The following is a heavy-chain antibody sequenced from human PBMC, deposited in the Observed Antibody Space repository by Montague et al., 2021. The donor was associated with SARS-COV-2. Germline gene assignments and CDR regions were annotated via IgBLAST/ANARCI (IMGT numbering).Heavy chain of an antibody. J-gene: IGHJ4*02. CDR3: AREYIEAAGHGNDY. CDR1: GFTFSSYE. Sequence: SLRLSCAASGFTFSSYEMNWVRQAPGEGLEWVSYISRSGSIIYYADSVKGRFTISRDNAKNSLYLQMNSLRAEDTAVYYCAREYIEAAGHGNDYWGQGTLVTVSS. V-gene: IGHV3-48*03. D-gene: IGHD6-13*01. CDR2: ISRSGSII.